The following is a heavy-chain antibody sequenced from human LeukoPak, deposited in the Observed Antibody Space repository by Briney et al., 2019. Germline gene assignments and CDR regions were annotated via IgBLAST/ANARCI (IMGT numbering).Heavy chain of an antibody. CDR3: ARGITTVVTLNWFDP. Sequence: PSETLSLTCAVYGGSFSGYYWSWIRQPPRKGLEWIGEINHSGSTNYNPSLKSRVTISVDTSKNQFSLKLSSVTAADTAVYYCARGITTVVTLNWFDPWGQGTLVTVSS. CDR2: INHSGST. V-gene: IGHV4-34*01. D-gene: IGHD4-23*01. CDR1: GGSFSGYY. J-gene: IGHJ5*02.